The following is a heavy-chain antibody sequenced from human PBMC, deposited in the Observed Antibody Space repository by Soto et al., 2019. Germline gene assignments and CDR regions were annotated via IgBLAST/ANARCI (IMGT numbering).Heavy chain of an antibody. CDR1: GGSISSYY. D-gene: IGHD6-13*01. CDR2: IYYSGST. V-gene: IGHV4-59*01. Sequence: SETLSLTCTVSGGSISSYYWSWIRQPPGKGLEWIGYIYYSGSTNYNPPLKSRVTISVDTSKNQFSLKLSSVTAADTAVYYCARAGYSSSWYGWFDPWGQGTLVTVSS. CDR3: ARAGYSSSWYGWFDP. J-gene: IGHJ5*02.